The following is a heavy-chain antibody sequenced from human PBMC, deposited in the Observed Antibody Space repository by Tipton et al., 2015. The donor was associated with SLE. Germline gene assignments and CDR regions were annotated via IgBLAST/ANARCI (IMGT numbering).Heavy chain of an antibody. CDR3: ARNGAGYCSSTSCYSTYYGMDV. D-gene: IGHD2-2*02. V-gene: IGHV3-7*03. CDR2: INQDGSDK. J-gene: IGHJ6*02. CDR1: GFSLSTYW. Sequence: SLRLSCAASGFSLSTYWMAWVRQAPGRGPEWVANINQDGSDKNSVDSVKGRFTISRDNSKNTLYLQMNSLRAEDTAVYYCARNGAGYCSSTSCYSTYYGMDVWGQGTTVTVSS.